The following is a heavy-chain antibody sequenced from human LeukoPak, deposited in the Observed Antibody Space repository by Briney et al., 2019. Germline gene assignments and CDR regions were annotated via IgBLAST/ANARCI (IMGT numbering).Heavy chain of an antibody. CDR3: ARENWDSLDY. J-gene: IGHJ4*02. D-gene: IGHD7-27*01. V-gene: IGHV3-33*01. Sequence: GGSLRLSCASTGFTFSSNGMHWVRQAPGKGLEWVAVIWYDGSNQYYADSVEGRFTISRDNSKNTLYLQMNSLRAEDTAVYYCARENWDSLDYWGQGTLVTVSS. CDR2: IWYDGSNQ. CDR1: GFTFSSNG.